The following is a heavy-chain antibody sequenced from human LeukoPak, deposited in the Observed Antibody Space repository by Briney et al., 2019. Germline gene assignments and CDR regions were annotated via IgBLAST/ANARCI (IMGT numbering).Heavy chain of an antibody. CDR1: GITVSSYW. D-gene: IGHD3-9*01. Sequence: GGSLRLSCAASGITVSSYWMHWVRQVPGKGLAWVSRINSDGRSTFYAGSVKGRFTISRDKVKNTLYLQMNRLRVEDTAVYYCARASGDGTGFYHSFDFWGQGALVTVSS. CDR2: INSDGRST. CDR3: ARASGDGTGFYHSFDF. V-gene: IGHV3-74*01. J-gene: IGHJ4*02.